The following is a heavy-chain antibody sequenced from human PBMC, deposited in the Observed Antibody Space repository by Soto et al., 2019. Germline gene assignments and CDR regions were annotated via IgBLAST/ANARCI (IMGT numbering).Heavy chain of an antibody. J-gene: IGHJ5*02. Sequence: ASVKVSCKASGYTFTSYDINWVRQATGQGLEWMGWMNPNSGNTGYAQKFQGRVTMTRNTSISTAYMELSSLGSEDPAVYYCARLFSGGGCSQHDLNTGFAPWGKETLVTVSP. V-gene: IGHV1-8*01. D-gene: IGHD2-15*01. CDR3: ARLFSGGGCSQHDLNTGFAP. CDR1: GYTFTSYD. CDR2: MNPNSGNT.